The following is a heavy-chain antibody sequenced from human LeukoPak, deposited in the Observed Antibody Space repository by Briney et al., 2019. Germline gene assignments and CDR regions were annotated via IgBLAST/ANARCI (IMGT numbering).Heavy chain of an antibody. D-gene: IGHD3-16*02. CDR1: GYTFTSYY. V-gene: IGHV1-46*01. CDR2: INPSGGST. CDR3: ARDEERVRYYDYVWGSYLH. J-gene: IGHJ4*02. Sequence: GASVKVSCKASGYTFTSYYMHWVRQAPGQGLEWMGIINPSGGSTSYAQKFQGRVTMTRDASTSTVYMELSSLRSEDTAVYYCARDEERVRYYDYVWGSYLHWGQGTLVTVSS.